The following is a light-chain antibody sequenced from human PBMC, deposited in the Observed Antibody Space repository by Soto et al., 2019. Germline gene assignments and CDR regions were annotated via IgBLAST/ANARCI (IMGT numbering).Light chain of an antibody. CDR2: SAS. CDR1: QSVSTY. CDR3: QQYKDWPPRWT. J-gene: IGKJ1*01. V-gene: IGKV3-15*01. Sequence: EIVMTQSPATLSVSPGERATLSCRASQSVSTYLAWYQQKPGQAPMLLIYSASTRATGIPARFSGGGSGTECTLTISSLQSEDFAVYICQQYKDWPPRWTFGQGTKVEIK.